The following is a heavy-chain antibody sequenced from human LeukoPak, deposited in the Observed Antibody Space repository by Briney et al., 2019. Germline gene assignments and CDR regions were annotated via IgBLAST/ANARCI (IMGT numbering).Heavy chain of an antibody. CDR2: ISWNSGSI. D-gene: IGHD6-13*01. V-gene: IGHV3-9*01. CDR3: ARGHIAAAGFDY. CDR1: GFTFDDYA. J-gene: IGHJ4*02. Sequence: GRSLRLSCAASGFTFDDYAMHWVRQAPGKGLEWVSGISWNSGSIGYADSVKGRFTISRDNAKNSLYLQMNSLRAEDTAVYYCARGHIAAAGFDYWGQGTLVTVSS.